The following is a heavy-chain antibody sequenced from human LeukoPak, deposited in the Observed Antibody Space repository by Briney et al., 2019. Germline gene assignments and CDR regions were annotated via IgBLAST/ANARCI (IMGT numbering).Heavy chain of an antibody. V-gene: IGHV3-30*02. CDR2: IRYDGSNK. CDR1: GFTFSSYA. D-gene: IGHD3-9*01. Sequence: PGGSLRLSCAASGFTFSSYAMHWVRQAPGKGLEWVAFIRYDGSNKYYADSVKGRFTISRDNSKNTLYLQMNSLRAEDTAVYYCAKGSSGWYDILTGYSTWGQGTLVTVSS. J-gene: IGHJ5*02. CDR3: AKGSSGWYDILTGYST.